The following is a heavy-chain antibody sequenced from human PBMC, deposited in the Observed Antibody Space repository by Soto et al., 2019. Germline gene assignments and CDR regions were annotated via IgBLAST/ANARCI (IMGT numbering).Heavy chain of an antibody. Sequence: SETLSLTCTVSGGSISSGGYYWSWIRQHPGKGLEWIAYIYYSGSTEYNPSLNSRVTISVDTSKNQFSLKLTAVTAADTAVYYCARGGWYLDVWGQGTVVTVSS. CDR3: ARGGWYLDV. D-gene: IGHD6-19*01. CDR1: GGSISSGGYY. CDR2: IYYSGST. V-gene: IGHV4-61*08. J-gene: IGHJ4*02.